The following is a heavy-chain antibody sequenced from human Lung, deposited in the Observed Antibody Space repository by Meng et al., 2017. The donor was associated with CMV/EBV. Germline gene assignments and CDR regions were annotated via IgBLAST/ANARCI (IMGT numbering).Heavy chain of an antibody. V-gene: IGHV4-59*01. CDR3: ARVQAGSFDV. J-gene: IGHJ3*01. CDR1: GDSITDYY. Sequence: GSLRLSCTVSGDSITDYYWIWIRQPPGKAPQYIGDVFYTGSTTYNPSLKGRVIISLDSSKSQFSLKLSSVTAADTAVYYCARVQAGSFDVWGQRTMVTVSS. CDR2: VFYTGST.